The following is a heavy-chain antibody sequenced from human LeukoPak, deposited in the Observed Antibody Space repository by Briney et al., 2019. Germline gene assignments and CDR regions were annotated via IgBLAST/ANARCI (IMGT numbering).Heavy chain of an antibody. Sequence: SETLSLTCAVYGGSFSGYYWSWIRQPPGKGLEWIGEINHSGSTNYNPSLKSRVTISVDTSKNHFSLKLNSVTAADTAVYYCAKSNGYGLVDIWGQGTMVTVSS. CDR2: INHSGST. CDR3: AKSNGYGLVDI. J-gene: IGHJ3*02. CDR1: GGSFSGYY. V-gene: IGHV4-34*01. D-gene: IGHD3-10*01.